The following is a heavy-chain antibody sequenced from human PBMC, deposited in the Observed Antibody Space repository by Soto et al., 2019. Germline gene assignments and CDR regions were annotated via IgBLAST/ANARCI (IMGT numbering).Heavy chain of an antibody. D-gene: IGHD3-10*01. CDR2: IYDSGST. J-gene: IGHJ5*02. V-gene: IGHV4-31*03. CDR1: GGSISSGGYY. Sequence: QVQLQESGPGLVKPSQTLSLTCTVSGGSISSGGYYWSWIRQHPGKGLEWIGYIYDSGSTYYNPSLKNRVTISVHTSKNQFSLKLSSVTAADTAVYYCARGRITIVRGVIITTNWFDPWGQGTLVTVSS. CDR3: ARGRITIVRGVIITTNWFDP.